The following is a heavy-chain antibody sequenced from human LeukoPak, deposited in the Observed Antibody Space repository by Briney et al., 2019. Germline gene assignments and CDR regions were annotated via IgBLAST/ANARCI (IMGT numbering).Heavy chain of an antibody. CDR3: ARDWEDFWSGYYDY. Sequence: GGSLRLSCAASGFTFDDYTMHWVRQAPGKGLEWVSLISWDGGSTYYADSVKGRFTISRDNAKNSLYLQMNSLRDEDTAVYYCARDWEDFWSGYYDYWGQGTLVTVSS. CDR1: GFTFDDYT. CDR2: ISWDGGST. V-gene: IGHV3-43*01. J-gene: IGHJ4*02. D-gene: IGHD3-3*01.